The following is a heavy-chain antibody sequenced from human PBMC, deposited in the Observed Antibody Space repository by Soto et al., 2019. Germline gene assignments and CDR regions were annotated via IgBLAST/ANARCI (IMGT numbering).Heavy chain of an antibody. CDR1: GFTFAGYA. CDR2: ITGGGGST. D-gene: IGHD1-1*01. CDR3: AKVSWAYKEQNDFDS. J-gene: IGHJ4*02. Sequence: EVQLLESGGDLVQPGGSLRLSCAASGFTFAGYAMSWVRQAPGKGLEWVSTITGGGGSTFYADSVKGRFTISRDNSKNTLYLLMNSLRAEDTAVYYCAKVSWAYKEQNDFDSWGQGTLVTVSS. V-gene: IGHV3-23*01.